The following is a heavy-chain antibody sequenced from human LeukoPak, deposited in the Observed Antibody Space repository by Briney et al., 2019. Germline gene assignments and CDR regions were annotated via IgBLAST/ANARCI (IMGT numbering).Heavy chain of an antibody. CDR1: AGSIYSSSYY. CDR2: IFYSGST. V-gene: IGHV4-39*01. CDR3: ARLDRTMGTIES. D-gene: IGHD5-18*01. J-gene: IGHJ4*02. Sequence: SETLSLTYNVFAGSIYSSSYYWAWIRQPPGEGLEWIGSIFYSGSTYYNPSLKSRVTISVDTSKNQFSLKLTSVTVADTAVYYCARLDRTMGTIESWGQGTLVTVSS.